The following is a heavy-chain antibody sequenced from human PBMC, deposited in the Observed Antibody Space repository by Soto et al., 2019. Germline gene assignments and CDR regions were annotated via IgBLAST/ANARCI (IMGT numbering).Heavy chain of an antibody. Sequence: QVQLVESGGGVVQPGRSLRLSCAASGFTFSSYGMHWVRQAPGKGLEWVAVISYDGSNKYYADSVKGRFTIFRDNSKNTLYLQMNSLRAEDTAVYYCAKGFGEFFDYWGQGTLVTVSS. D-gene: IGHD3-10*01. CDR2: ISYDGSNK. V-gene: IGHV3-30*18. CDR3: AKGFGEFFDY. J-gene: IGHJ4*02. CDR1: GFTFSSYG.